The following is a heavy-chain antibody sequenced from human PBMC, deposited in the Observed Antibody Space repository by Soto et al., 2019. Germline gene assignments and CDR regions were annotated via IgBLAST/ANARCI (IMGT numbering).Heavy chain of an antibody. J-gene: IGHJ6*02. CDR3: ARDLPYCSSTSCPPYYYYGMDV. D-gene: IGHD2-2*01. Sequence: ASVKVSCKASGYTFTSYYMHWVRQAPGQGLEWMGIINPSGGSTSYAQKFQGRVTMTRDTSTSTVCMELSSLRSEDTAVYYCARDLPYCSSTSCPPYYYYGMDVWGQGTTVTVSS. CDR2: INPSGGST. V-gene: IGHV1-46*01. CDR1: GYTFTSYY.